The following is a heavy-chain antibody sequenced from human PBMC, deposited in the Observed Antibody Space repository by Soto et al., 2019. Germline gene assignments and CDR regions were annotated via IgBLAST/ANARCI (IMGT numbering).Heavy chain of an antibody. J-gene: IGHJ4*02. D-gene: IGHD1-26*01. CDR3: ATERAGGNTLGY. Sequence: PGGSLRLSCAASGFTVSSNHMNWVRQAPGKGLEWVSVFYSGGSTYYSDSVKGRFTISRDNSKNTLYLQMNSLRSDDTAVYYCATERAGGNTLGYWGQGTLVTVSS. CDR1: GFTVSSNH. CDR2: FYSGGST. V-gene: IGHV3-53*01.